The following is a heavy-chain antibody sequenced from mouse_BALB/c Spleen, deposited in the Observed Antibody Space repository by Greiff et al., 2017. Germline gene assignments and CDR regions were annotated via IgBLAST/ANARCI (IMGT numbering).Heavy chain of an antibody. V-gene: IGHV5-6-5*01. CDR3: ARVGYSTTATDY. Sequence: EVKLVESGGGLVKPGGSLKLSCAASGFTFSSYAMSWVRQTPEKRLEWVASISSGGSTYYPDSVKGRFTISRDNARNILYLQMSSLRSEDTAMYYCARVGYSTTATDYWGQGTTLTVSS. J-gene: IGHJ2*01. D-gene: IGHD1-2*01. CDR2: ISSGGST. CDR1: GFTFSSYA.